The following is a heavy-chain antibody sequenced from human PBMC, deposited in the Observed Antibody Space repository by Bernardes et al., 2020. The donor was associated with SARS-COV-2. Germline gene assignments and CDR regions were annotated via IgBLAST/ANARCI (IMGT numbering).Heavy chain of an antibody. D-gene: IGHD6-13*01. V-gene: IGHV3-23*01. CDR2: ISASGGST. Sequence: GGSLRLSCAASGFTFSSYALNWVRQAPGKGLEWVSTISASGGSTYYADSVKGRFSISRDNPKNTLYLQMNSLRAEDTAVYYCASARAAYSSSWYFSAPGQNWFDPWGQGTLVTVSS. CDR3: ASARAAYSSSWYFSAPGQNWFDP. CDR1: GFTFSSYA. J-gene: IGHJ5*02.